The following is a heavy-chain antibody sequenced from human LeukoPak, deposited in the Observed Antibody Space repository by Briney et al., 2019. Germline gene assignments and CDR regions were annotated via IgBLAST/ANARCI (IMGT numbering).Heavy chain of an antibody. CDR3: VRLKFYDSSGYYYYFDY. J-gene: IGHJ4*02. D-gene: IGHD3-22*01. CDR1: GYSFTSYW. V-gene: IGHV5-51*01. CDR2: IYPGDSDT. Sequence: GESLKISCKGSGYSFTSYWIGWVRQMPGRGLEWMGIIYPGDSDTRYSPSFQGQVTISADKSISTAYLQWSSLKASDTAMYYCVRLKFYDSSGYYYYFDYWGQGTLVTVSS.